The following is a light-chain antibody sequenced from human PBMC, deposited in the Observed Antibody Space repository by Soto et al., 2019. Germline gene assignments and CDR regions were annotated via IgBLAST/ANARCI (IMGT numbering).Light chain of an antibody. J-gene: IGKJ2*01. V-gene: IGKV3-20*01. CDR2: GAS. Sequence: VLTQSPGTLSLSPGERATISCRASQNISSNYLAWYQHKPGQAPRLLIFGASSRATGIPHRFSGSGSGTDFTLTISRLEPVDCGAYSCQQYGGSPPYTFGQGTRLEIK. CDR1: QNISSNY. CDR3: QQYGGSPPYT.